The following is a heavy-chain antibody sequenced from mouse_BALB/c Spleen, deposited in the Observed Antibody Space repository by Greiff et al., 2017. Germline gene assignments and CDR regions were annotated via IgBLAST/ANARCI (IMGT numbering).Heavy chain of an antibody. D-gene: IGHD4-1*01. Sequence: QVQLQQSGAELAKPGASVKMSCKASGYTFTSYWMHWVKQRPGQGLEWIGYINPSTGYTEYNQKFKDKATLTADKSSSTAYMQLSSLTSEDSAVYYCAKLGSFDYWGQGTTLTVSS. CDR3: AKLGSFDY. CDR1: GYTFTSYW. J-gene: IGHJ2*01. V-gene: IGHV1-7*01. CDR2: INPSTGYT.